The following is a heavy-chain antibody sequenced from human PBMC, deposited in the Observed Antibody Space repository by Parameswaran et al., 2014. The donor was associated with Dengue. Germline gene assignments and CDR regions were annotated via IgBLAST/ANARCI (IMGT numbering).Heavy chain of an antibody. J-gene: IGHJ4*02. CDR3: ARDVEYYGSGGFDY. D-gene: IGHD3-10*01. V-gene: IGHV4-59*01. Sequence: AISSARWIRQPPGKGLEWIGYIYNSGSTNYNPSLKSRVTISVDTSKNQFSLKLSSVTAADTAVYYCARDVEYYGSGGFDYWGQGTWSPSPQ. CDR2: IYNSGST. CDR1: AISSA.